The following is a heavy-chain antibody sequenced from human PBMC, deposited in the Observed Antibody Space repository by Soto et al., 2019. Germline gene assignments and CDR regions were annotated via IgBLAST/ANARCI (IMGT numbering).Heavy chain of an antibody. CDR1: GYSFTTHG. CDR3: ARDPPFSGILRGTPLMDV. Sequence: WASVKVSCKASGYSFTTHGISWVRRAPGHGLEWMGWISAYNGDTHYVQRFQGRLTMTTDTSTSTAYMELRSLTSDDTAVYYCARDPPFSGILRGTPLMDVWGQGTTVTVSS. V-gene: IGHV1-18*04. CDR2: ISAYNGDT. J-gene: IGHJ6*02. D-gene: IGHD4-17*01.